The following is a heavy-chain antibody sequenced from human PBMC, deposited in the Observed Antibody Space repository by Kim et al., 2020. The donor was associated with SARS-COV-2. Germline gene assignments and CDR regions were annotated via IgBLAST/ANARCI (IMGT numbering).Heavy chain of an antibody. J-gene: IGHJ6*02. Sequence: GGSLRLSCAASGFTFSSYAMHWVRQAPGKGLEWVAVISYDGSNKYYVDSVKGRFTISRDNSKNTLYLQMNSLRAEDTAVYYCARTLHKGGNPWSPYYYYYYGMDVWGQGTTVTVSS. D-gene: IGHD2-15*01. V-gene: IGHV3-30*04. CDR1: GFTFSSYA. CDR3: ARTLHKGGNPWSPYYYYYYGMDV. CDR2: ISYDGSNK.